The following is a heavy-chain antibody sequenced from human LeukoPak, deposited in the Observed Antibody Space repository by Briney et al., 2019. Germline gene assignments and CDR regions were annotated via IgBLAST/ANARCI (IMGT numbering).Heavy chain of an antibody. Sequence: GGSLRLSCAASGFTFSSYAMSWDRQAPGKGLEWVSAISGSGGSTYYADSVKGRFTISRDNSKNTLYLQMNSLRAEDTAVYYCAKDLREGPYGSGSLNDYWGQGTLVTVSS. CDR3: AKDLREGPYGSGSLNDY. J-gene: IGHJ4*02. CDR1: GFTFSSYA. CDR2: ISGSGGST. D-gene: IGHD3-10*01. V-gene: IGHV3-23*01.